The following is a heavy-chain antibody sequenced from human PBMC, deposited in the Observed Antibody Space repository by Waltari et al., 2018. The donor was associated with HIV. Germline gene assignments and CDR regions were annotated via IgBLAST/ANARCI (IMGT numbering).Heavy chain of an antibody. J-gene: IGHJ4*02. CDR1: GGSISSYY. V-gene: IGHV4-59*01. D-gene: IGHD3-22*01. CDR2: IYYSGST. CDR3: ARSYYDSSGYHLFDY. Sequence: QVQLPESGPGLVKPSETLSLTCTVSGGSISSYYWSWIRQPPGKGLEWIGYIYYSGSTNHNPSHGSRVTISVDTSKNQFSLKLTSVNAADTAVYYCARSYYDSSGYHLFDYWGQGTLVTVSS.